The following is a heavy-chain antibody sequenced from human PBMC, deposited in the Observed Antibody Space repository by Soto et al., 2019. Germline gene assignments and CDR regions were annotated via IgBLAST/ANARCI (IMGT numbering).Heavy chain of an antibody. CDR1: GYTFPSYG. CDR2: TIPYNGNT. V-gene: IGHV1-18*01. J-gene: IGHJ4*02. Sequence: GASVKVSCKGSGYTFPSYGITWVRQAPGQGLEWMGWTIPYNGNTYYADSVKGRFTVSRDNSKNTLYLQMKSLRVEDTAVYYCARDLLGGEYPDYWGQGTLVTVSS. D-gene: IGHD4-17*01. CDR3: ARDLLGGEYPDY.